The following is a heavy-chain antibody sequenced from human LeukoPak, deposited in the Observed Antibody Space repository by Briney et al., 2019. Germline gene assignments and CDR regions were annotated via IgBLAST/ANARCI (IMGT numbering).Heavy chain of an antibody. D-gene: IGHD6-13*01. CDR3: AREGVLAIAAIGTDFDY. Sequence: ASVKVSCKASGYTYTSYDINWVRQATGQGLEWMGWMNPNSGNTGYAQKFQGRVTMTRNTSISTAYMELSRLRSDDTAVYFCAREGVLAIAAIGTDFDYWGQGTLVTVSS. V-gene: IGHV1-8*01. CDR1: GYTYTSYD. J-gene: IGHJ4*02. CDR2: MNPNSGNT.